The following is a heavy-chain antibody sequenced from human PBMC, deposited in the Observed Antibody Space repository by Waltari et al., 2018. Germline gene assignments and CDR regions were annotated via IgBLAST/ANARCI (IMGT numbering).Heavy chain of an antibody. CDR1: GFTFSSYE. D-gene: IGHD2-2*01. Sequence: EVQLVESGGGLVQPGGSLRLSCAASGFTFSSYEMNWVRQAPGKGLEWVSYISSRGSTIYCADSVKGRVTISRDNAKNPLYLRMNSLRAEDTAVYDCARGGGVLCFDYWGQGTLVTVSS. V-gene: IGHV3-48*03. J-gene: IGHJ4*02. CDR2: ISSRGSTI. CDR3: ARGGGVLCFDY.